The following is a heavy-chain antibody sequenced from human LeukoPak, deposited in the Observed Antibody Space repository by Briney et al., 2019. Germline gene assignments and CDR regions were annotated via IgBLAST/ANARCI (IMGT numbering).Heavy chain of an antibody. J-gene: IGHJ4*02. Sequence: PSETLSLTCAAYGGSFSGYYWSWIRQPPGKGLEWIGEINHSGSTNYNPSLKSRVTISVDTSKNQFSLKLSSVTAADTAVYYCARGGGYSGYDRGGDYWGQGTLVTVSS. CDR3: ARGGGYSGYDRGGDY. V-gene: IGHV4-34*01. D-gene: IGHD5-12*01. CDR2: INHSGST. CDR1: GGSFSGYY.